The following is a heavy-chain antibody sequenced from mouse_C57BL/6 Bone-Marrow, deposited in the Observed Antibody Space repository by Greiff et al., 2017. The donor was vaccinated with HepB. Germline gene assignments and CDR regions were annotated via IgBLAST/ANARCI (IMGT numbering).Heavy chain of an antibody. Sequence: DVMLVESGGGLVKPGGSLKLSCAASGFTFSDYGMHWVRQAPEKGLEWVAYISSGSSTIYYADTVKGRFTISGDNAKNTLFLQMTSLRSEDTAMYYCACYDWFAYWGQGTLVTVSA. V-gene: IGHV5-17*01. CDR1: GFTFSDYG. D-gene: IGHD2-12*01. CDR2: ISSGSSTI. CDR3: ACYDWFAY. J-gene: IGHJ3*01.